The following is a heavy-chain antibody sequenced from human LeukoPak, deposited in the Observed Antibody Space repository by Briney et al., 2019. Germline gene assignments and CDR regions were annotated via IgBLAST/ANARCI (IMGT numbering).Heavy chain of an antibody. Sequence: SVKVSCKASGGTFSNYAISWVRQAPGQGLEWMGGIIPIFGTANYAQKFRGRVTITADKSTRTAYMELSSLRSEDTAVYYCATGSIAAAGRYYYYMDVWGKGTTVTISS. CDR3: ATGSIAAAGRYYYYMDV. V-gene: IGHV1-69*06. J-gene: IGHJ6*03. CDR2: IIPIFGTA. CDR1: GGTFSNYA. D-gene: IGHD6-13*01.